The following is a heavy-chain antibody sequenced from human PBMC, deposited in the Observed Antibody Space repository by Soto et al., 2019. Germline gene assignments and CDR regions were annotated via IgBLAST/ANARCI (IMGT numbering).Heavy chain of an antibody. V-gene: IGHV3-33*01. J-gene: IGHJ6*03. D-gene: IGHD3-3*01. Sequence: GGSLRLSCAASGFTFSSYGMHWVRQAPGKGLEWVAVIWYDGSNKYYADSVKGRFTISRDNSKNTLYLQMNSLRAEDTAVYYCARDGYDSIFGVVPPFGYYYYYMDVWGKGTTVTVSS. CDR1: GFTFSSYG. CDR2: IWYDGSNK. CDR3: ARDGYDSIFGVVPPFGYYYYYMDV.